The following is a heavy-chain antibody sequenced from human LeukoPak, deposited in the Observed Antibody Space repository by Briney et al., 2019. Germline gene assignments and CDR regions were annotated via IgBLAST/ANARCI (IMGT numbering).Heavy chain of an antibody. D-gene: IGHD3-3*01. CDR1: GGSISSYY. CDR3: ARTFARNRTYYDFWSGYPEGFDY. CDR2: IYYSGST. Sequence: SETLSLTCTVSGGSISSYYWSWIRQPPGKGREWIGYIYYSGSTNYNPSLKSRVTISVDTSKNQFSLKLSSVTAADTAVYYCARTFARNRTYYDFWSGYPEGFDYWGQGTLVTVSS. V-gene: IGHV4-59*01. J-gene: IGHJ4*02.